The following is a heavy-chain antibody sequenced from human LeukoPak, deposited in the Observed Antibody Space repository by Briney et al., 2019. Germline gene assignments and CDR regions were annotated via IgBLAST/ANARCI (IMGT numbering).Heavy chain of an antibody. J-gene: IGHJ4*02. D-gene: IGHD3-9*01. V-gene: IGHV4-61*02. CDR2: IYTSGST. CDR3: ARENYDILTGYDY. Sequence: ASETLSLTCTVSGASISSGSYYWSWIRQPAGKGLEWIGRIYTSGSTNYNPSLKSRVTISVDTSKNQFSLKLSSVTAADTAVYYCARENYDILTGYDYWGQGTLVTVSS. CDR1: GASISSGSYY.